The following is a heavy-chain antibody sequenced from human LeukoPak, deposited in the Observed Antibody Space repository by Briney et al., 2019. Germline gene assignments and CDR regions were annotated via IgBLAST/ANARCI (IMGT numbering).Heavy chain of an antibody. D-gene: IGHD6-13*01. CDR1: GFTVSSNY. J-gene: IGHJ4*02. V-gene: IGHV3-66*01. Sequence: PGGSLRLSCAASGFTVSSNYMSWVRQAPGKGLEWVSVIYSGGSTYYADSVKGRFTISRDNSRNTLYLQMNSLRAEDTAVYYCARERAAAAWKMYYFDYWGQGTLVTVSS. CDR3: ARERAAAAWKMYYFDY. CDR2: IYSGGST.